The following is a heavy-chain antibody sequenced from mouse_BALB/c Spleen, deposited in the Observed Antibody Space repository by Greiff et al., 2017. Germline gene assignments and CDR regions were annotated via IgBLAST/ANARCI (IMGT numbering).Heavy chain of an antibody. CDR3: ARHRDGGFAY. Sequence: EVQVVESGGGLVQPGGSLKLSCAASGFTFSSYTMSWVRQTPEKRLEWVAYISNGGGSTYYPDTVKGRFTISRDNAKNTLYLQMSSLKSEDTAMYYCARHRDGGFAYWGQGTLVTVSA. CDR1: GFTFSSYT. J-gene: IGHJ3*01. V-gene: IGHV5-12-2*01. CDR2: ISNGGGST. D-gene: IGHD3-1*01.